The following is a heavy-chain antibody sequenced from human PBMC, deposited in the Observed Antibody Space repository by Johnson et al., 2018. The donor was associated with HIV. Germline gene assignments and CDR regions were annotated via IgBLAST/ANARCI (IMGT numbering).Heavy chain of an antibody. D-gene: IGHD1-26*01. V-gene: IGHV3-74*02. CDR2: INSDGSST. CDR3: ASGEVHIPESYYVTVARAFDI. Sequence: VQLVESGGGVIQPGGSLRLSCAASGFTFSSYWMHWVRQAPGKGLVWVSRINSDGSSTSYADSVKGRFTISRDNSKNTLFLEMNSLRADDTAIYYCASGEVHIPESYYVTVARAFDIWGQGTMVSVSS. J-gene: IGHJ3*02. CDR1: GFTFSSYW.